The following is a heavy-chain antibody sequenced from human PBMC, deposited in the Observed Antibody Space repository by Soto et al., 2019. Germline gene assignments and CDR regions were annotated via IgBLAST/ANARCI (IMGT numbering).Heavy chain of an antibody. CDR3: ARVAPHFYESSGHPDY. CDR1: GFSLGDYA. V-gene: IGHV3-49*04. J-gene: IGHJ4*02. CDR2: IRSKAYYGTT. Sequence: PGGSLRLSXTASGFSLGDYAMSWVRQAPGRGLEWVGLIRSKAYYGTTEYAASVRDRFSISRDGSRSIAYLQMDNLKIDDTAIYYRARVAPHFYESSGHPDYWGQGTLVTVSS. D-gene: IGHD3-22*01.